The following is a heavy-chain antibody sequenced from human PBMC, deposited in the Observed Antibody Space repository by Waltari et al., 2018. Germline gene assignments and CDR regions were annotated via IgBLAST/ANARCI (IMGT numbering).Heavy chain of an antibody. D-gene: IGHD1-26*01. CDR1: GVTFSDTW. J-gene: IGHJ4*02. V-gene: IGHV3-74*02. CDR3: ATAGNYRFDF. Sequence: EVQLVESGGGLVQPGGSLRLSCAVSGVTFSDTWIHWVRQTSGKGLMWVSRINPDGRTTNYADSVTGRFTISRDNAKNMVYLQMHSLGAEDTAVYYCATAGNYRFDFWGQGTLVTVSP. CDR2: INPDGRTT.